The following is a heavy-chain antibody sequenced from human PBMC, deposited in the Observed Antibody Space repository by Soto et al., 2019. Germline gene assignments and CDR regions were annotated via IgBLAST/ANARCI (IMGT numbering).Heavy chain of an antibody. V-gene: IGHV1-3*01. J-gene: IGHJ6*02. CDR3: ARGPTMDV. Sequence: ASVKVSCKASGCTFTTYPMHWVRQAPGQRLEWMGWINAGNGDTRHSQKFQGRVTFTSDTSASAAYMELTSLRSEDTAMYYCARGPTMDVWGQGTTVTVSS. CDR1: GCTFTTYP. CDR2: INAGNGDT.